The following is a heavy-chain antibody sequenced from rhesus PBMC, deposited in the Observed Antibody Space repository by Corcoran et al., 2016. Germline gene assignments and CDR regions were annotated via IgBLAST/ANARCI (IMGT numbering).Heavy chain of an antibody. CDR1: GYSISSGYG. Sequence: VQLQESGPGLVKPSETLSLTCAVSGYSISSGYGWSGIRQPPGKGLEWIGYIGGSSGSTNDNPSLKSRVTISKDTSKNQFSLKLSSVTAADTAVYYCARGYCTSTTCWNFDYWGQGVLVTVSS. CDR2: IGGSSGST. V-gene: IGHV4-127*01. J-gene: IGHJ4*01. D-gene: IGHD2-2*01. CDR3: ARGYCTSTTCWNFDY.